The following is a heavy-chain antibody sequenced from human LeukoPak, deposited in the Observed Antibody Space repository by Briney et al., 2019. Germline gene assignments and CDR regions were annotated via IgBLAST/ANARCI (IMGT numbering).Heavy chain of an antibody. V-gene: IGHV3-21*01. CDR3: ARRLRLGELSLDAFDI. J-gene: IGHJ3*02. CDR1: GFTFSSYS. CDR2: ISSSSSYI. D-gene: IGHD3-16*02. Sequence: GGSLRLSCAASGFTFSSYSMNWVRQAPGKGLEWVSSISSSSSYIYYADSVKGRFTISRDNAKNSLYLQMNSLRAGDTAVYYCARRLRLGELSLDAFDIWGQGQWSPSLQ.